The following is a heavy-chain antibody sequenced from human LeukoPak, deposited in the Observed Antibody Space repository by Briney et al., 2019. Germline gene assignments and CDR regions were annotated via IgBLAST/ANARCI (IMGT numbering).Heavy chain of an antibody. CDR2: ISDSGGDT. CDR1: GFRFSSHA. Sequence: PGGSLRLSRAASGFRFSSHAMSWVRQAPGKGLEWVSAISDSGGDTYYADSVKGRFTISRDNSKNTLYLQMNTLRAEDTAVYYCVKEDYYDSSGYYPLGYWGQGTLVTVSS. CDR3: VKEDYYDSSGYYPLGY. D-gene: IGHD3-22*01. J-gene: IGHJ4*02. V-gene: IGHV3-23*01.